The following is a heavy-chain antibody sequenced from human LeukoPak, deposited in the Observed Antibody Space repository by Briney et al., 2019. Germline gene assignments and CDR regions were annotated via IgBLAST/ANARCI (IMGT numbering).Heavy chain of an antibody. V-gene: IGHV4-38-2*02. Sequence: SETLSLTCTVSGYSISGGYYWGWIRQPPGKGLEWIGSIYHSGSTYYNPSLKSRVTISVDTSKNQFSLKLSSVTAADTAVYYCARAGGEQPDWGQGTLVTVSS. D-gene: IGHD3-16*01. CDR2: IYHSGST. J-gene: IGHJ4*02. CDR1: GYSISGGYY. CDR3: ARAGGEQPD.